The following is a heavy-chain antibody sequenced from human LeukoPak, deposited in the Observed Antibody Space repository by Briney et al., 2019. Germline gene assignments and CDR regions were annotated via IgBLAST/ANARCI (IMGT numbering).Heavy chain of an antibody. Sequence: PGGSLRLSCAASGFTFSSYEMNWVRQAPGKGLEWVSYISSSGSTIYYADSVEGRFTISRDNAKNSLYLQMNSLRAEDTAVYYCARFSPYGMDVWGQGTTVTVSS. J-gene: IGHJ6*02. CDR3: ARFSPYGMDV. CDR2: ISSSGSTI. V-gene: IGHV3-48*03. CDR1: GFTFSSYE.